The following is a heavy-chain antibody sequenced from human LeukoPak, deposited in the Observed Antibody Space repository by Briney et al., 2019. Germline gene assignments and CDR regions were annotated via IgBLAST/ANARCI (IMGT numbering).Heavy chain of an antibody. CDR1: GFTFSSYS. CDR2: ISSSSSTI. D-gene: IGHD6-19*01. Sequence: GGSLRLSCAASGFTFSSYSMNWVRQAPGKGLEWVSYISSSSSTIYYAGSVKGRFTISRDNAKNSLYLQMNSLRAEDTAVYYCAVAVAGTGGSYYYYYMDVWGKGTTVTVSS. CDR3: AVAVAGTGGSYYYYYMDV. J-gene: IGHJ6*03. V-gene: IGHV3-48*01.